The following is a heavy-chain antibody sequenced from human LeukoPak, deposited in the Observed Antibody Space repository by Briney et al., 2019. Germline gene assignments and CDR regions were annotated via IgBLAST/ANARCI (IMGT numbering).Heavy chain of an antibody. CDR2: IYRDRGT. J-gene: IGHJ2*01. CDR1: GFTLSRNY. D-gene: IGHD5-24*01. CDR3: ARDGRWLQIGSWYFDL. Sequence: GGSMTLSCAASGFTLSRNYMSWVRQAPGKGLEWVSVIYRDRGTNYEDSVKGRFTISRDNSKNPAYLQMNSLRPEDTAVYYCARDGRWLQIGSWYFDLWGRGTLVTVSS. V-gene: IGHV3-53*05.